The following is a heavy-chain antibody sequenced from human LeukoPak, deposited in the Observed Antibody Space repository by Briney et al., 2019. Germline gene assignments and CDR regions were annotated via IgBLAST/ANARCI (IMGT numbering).Heavy chain of an antibody. V-gene: IGHV3-21*01. Sequence: PGGSLRLSCAASGFTFSSYSMNWVRQAPGKGLEWVSSISSSSSYIYYADSVKGRFTISRDNAKNSLYLQMNSLRAEDTAVYYCARGRSSSSLWFDPWGQGTLVTVSS. J-gene: IGHJ5*02. D-gene: IGHD6-6*01. CDR2: ISSSSSYI. CDR1: GFTFSSYS. CDR3: ARGRSSSSLWFDP.